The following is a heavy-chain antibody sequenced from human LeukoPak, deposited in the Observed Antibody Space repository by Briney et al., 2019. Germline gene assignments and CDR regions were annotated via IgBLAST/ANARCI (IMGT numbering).Heavy chain of an antibody. D-gene: IGHD3-9*01. CDR3: AKAADWLAADYIDY. V-gene: IGHV3-30*18. Sequence: PGRSLRLSCAASGFTFSNYGLHWVRQAPGKGLEWVALISYDGRSNKYYADSVKGRFTISRDNSKNTLELQMSSLRVEDTAVYYCAKAADWLAADYIDYWGQGTLVTVSS. CDR1: GFTFSNYG. J-gene: IGHJ4*02. CDR2: ISYDGRSNK.